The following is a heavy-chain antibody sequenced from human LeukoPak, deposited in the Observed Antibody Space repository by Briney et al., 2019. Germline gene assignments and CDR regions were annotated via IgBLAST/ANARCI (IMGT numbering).Heavy chain of an antibody. D-gene: IGHD3-16*02. J-gene: IGHJ3*02. Sequence: GGSLRLSCAASGFIFTNYNINWVRQAPGKGLVWVSYVNVNGRSAASADSVEGRFTVSRDNAMNTLYLQMNSLRVDDTGVYYCVRGRALGTAVTAFDIWGQGTMVTVS. CDR2: VNVNGRSA. CDR1: GFIFTNYN. CDR3: VRGRALGTAVTAFDI. V-gene: IGHV3-74*01.